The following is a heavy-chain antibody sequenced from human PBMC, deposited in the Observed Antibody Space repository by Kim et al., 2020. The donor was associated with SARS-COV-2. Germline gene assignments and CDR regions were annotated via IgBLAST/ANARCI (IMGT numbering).Heavy chain of an antibody. CDR3: ASKSARVAFDI. J-gene: IGHJ3*02. CDR2: K. V-gene: IGHV2-5*01. Sequence: KRYNATLKSRLTITKDTSKNQVVLTMTNMDHVDTATYYCASKSARVAFDIWGQGTMVTVSS.